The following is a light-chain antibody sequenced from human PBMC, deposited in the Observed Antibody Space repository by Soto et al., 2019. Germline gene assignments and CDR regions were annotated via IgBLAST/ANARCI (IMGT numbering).Light chain of an antibody. CDR1: QSISSW. V-gene: IGKV1-5*03. Sequence: PSTLSASVGDRVTITCRASQSISSWLAWYQQKPGKAPKLLIYKASSLESGVPSRFSGSGSGTEFTLTISSLQPDDFATYYCQQYNSYPWTFGQGTKVDIK. CDR3: QQYNSYPWT. CDR2: KAS. J-gene: IGKJ1*01.